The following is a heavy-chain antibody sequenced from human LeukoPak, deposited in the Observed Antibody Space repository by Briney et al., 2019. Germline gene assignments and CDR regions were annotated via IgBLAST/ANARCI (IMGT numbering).Heavy chain of an antibody. CDR2: IYYSGST. CDR3: ATQGVQGYSGSSPHDY. CDR1: GGSISSSSYY. Sequence: NPSETLSLTCTVSGGSISSSSYYWSWIRQPPGKGLEWIGYIYYSGSTYYNPSLKSRVTISVDTSKNQFSLKLSSVTAADTAVYYCATQGVQGYSGSSPHDYWGQGTLVTVSS. D-gene: IGHD6-6*01. J-gene: IGHJ4*02. V-gene: IGHV4-30-4*08.